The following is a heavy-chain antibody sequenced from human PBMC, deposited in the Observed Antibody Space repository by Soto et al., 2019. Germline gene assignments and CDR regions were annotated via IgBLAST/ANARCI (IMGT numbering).Heavy chain of an antibody. J-gene: IGHJ4*02. CDR1: GYSIRSSSW. Sequence: PETLCLTCAVSGYSIRSSSWWGWIRQPPGKGLEWIGYIYYSGTTYYNPSLKSRVTMSVDTSKNQFSLKLTSVTAVDTAVYYCARREIQGPIDYWGQGTLVTVS. CDR3: ARREIQGPIDY. D-gene: IGHD1-26*01. V-gene: IGHV4-28*01. CDR2: IYYSGTT.